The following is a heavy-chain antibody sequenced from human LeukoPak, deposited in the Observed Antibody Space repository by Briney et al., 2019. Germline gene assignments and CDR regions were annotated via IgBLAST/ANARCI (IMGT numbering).Heavy chain of an antibody. CDR3: VIWGDYDVLTGYYVPDY. D-gene: IGHD3-9*01. CDR2: ITGSGTNR. Sequence: GGSLRLSCVATGFTFSNYPMSWLRRAPGKGLEWVSAITGSGTNRYYADSLKGRFTTSRDNSKNTVFLQMNSLRHEDTAIYYCVIWGDYDVLTGYYVPDYWGQGARVTVAS. V-gene: IGHV3-23*01. J-gene: IGHJ4*02. CDR1: GFTFSNYP.